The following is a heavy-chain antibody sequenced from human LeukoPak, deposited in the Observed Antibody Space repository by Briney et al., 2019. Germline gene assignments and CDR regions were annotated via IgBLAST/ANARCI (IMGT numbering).Heavy chain of an antibody. CDR1: GYTFTTYY. D-gene: IGHD6-13*01. J-gene: IGHJ4*02. V-gene: IGHV1-46*01. CDR2: INPGGGST. Sequence: ASVKVSCKASGYTFTTYYIHWVRQAPGQGLEWMGIINPGGGSTGYAPKFQGRVTMTRDTSTSTVYMELSSLRFEDTAVYYCALRDVAAAGVDFWGQGTLVAVSS. CDR3: ALRDVAAAGVDF.